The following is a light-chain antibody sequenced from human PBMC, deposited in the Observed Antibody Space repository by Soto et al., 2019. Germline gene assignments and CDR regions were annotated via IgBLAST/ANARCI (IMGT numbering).Light chain of an antibody. V-gene: IGKV3-20*01. J-gene: IGKJ1*01. CDR1: QSVSSNF. CDR2: DAS. Sequence: EIVLTQSPGTLSLSPGERGTLSCRASQSVSSNFLAWYQQKPGQAPRLLIFDASTRATGIPDRFTGRGSGTDFTLTISRLEPEDFAVYYCQFYGDPPKTLGHGTKVDIK. CDR3: QFYGDPPKT.